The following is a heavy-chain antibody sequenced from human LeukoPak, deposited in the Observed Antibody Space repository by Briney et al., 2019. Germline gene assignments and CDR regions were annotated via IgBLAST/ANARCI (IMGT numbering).Heavy chain of an antibody. V-gene: IGHV4-31*03. CDR3: AIQREYYYDSSGYYYEVRAFDI. J-gene: IGHJ3*02. D-gene: IGHD3-22*01. Sequence: PSETLSLTCTVSGGSISSGGYYWSWIRQHPGKGLAWIGYIYYSGSTYYNPSLKSRVTISVDTSKNQFSLKLSSVTAADTAVYYCAIQREYYYDSSGYYYEVRAFDIWGQGTMVTVSS. CDR1: GGSISSGGYY. CDR2: IYYSGST.